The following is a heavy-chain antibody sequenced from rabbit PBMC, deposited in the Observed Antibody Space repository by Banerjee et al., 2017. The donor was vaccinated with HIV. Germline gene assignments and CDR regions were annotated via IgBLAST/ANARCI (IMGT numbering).Heavy chain of an antibody. J-gene: IGHJ4*01. V-gene: IGHV1S43*01. D-gene: IGHD8-1*01. CDR2: IYTTSGST. CDR1: GIDFSSCGI. CDR3: VRAGVYAGSSSYTGFDFNL. Sequence: QEQLVESGGGLVQPGGSLKLSCKASGIDFSSCGIIWVRQAPGRGLELIACIYTTSGSTWYASWVNGRFTISRSTSLNTVDLQMTSLTAADTATYFCVRAGVYAGSSSYTGFDFNLWGQGTLVTVS.